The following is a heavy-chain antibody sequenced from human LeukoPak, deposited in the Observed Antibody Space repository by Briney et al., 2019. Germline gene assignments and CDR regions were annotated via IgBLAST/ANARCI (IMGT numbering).Heavy chain of an antibody. J-gene: IGHJ4*02. V-gene: IGHV3-7*01. Sequence: GGSLRLSCAASGFTFSSYWMSWVRQAPGKGLEWVANIKQDESEKYYVDSVKGRFTISRDNAKNSLYLQMNSLRAEDTAVYYCARVVPYSGSHWGLDYWGQGTLVTVS. D-gene: IGHD1-26*01. CDR3: ARVVPYSGSHWGLDY. CDR2: IKQDESEK. CDR1: GFTFSSYW.